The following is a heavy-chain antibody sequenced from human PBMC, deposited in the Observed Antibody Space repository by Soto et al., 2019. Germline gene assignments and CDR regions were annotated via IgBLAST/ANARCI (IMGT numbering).Heavy chain of an antibody. CDR3: ARGWLLDAGSAIDY. Sequence: QVQLVESGGGVVQPGRSLRLSCAASGFTLSNHAMHWVRQAPGKGLAWVAVTSYDGSNKYYADSVKGRITISRDNSKNTRYLQMNSLRAEDTAAYYCARGWLLDAGSAIDYWGQGTLVTVSS. D-gene: IGHD3-22*01. J-gene: IGHJ4*02. CDR1: GFTLSNHA. CDR2: TSYDGSNK. V-gene: IGHV3-30-3*01.